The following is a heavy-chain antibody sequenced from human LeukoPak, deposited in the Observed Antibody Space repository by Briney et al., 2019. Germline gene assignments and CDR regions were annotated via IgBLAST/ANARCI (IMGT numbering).Heavy chain of an antibody. V-gene: IGHV3-30*18. CDR3: AKPGSGTTVTAD. D-gene: IGHD4-17*01. J-gene: IGHJ4*02. Sequence: GGSLRLSCAASGFTFSNYALHWVRQAPGKGLEWVASISYDGRHKHYADSVKGRFTISRDNSENTLYLQMNSLGGEDRAVYYCAKPGSGTTVTADWGQGTLVTVSS. CDR2: ISYDGRHK. CDR1: GFTFSNYA.